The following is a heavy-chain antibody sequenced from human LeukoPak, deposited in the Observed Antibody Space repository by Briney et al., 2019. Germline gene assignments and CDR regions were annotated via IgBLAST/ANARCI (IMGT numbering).Heavy chain of an antibody. CDR3: ARESIAATTQPFDY. J-gene: IGHJ4*02. CDR1: GGTFSSYG. CDR2: IIPIFGTA. D-gene: IGHD2-15*01. V-gene: IGHV1-69*01. Sequence: GASVKVSCKASGGTFSSYGISWVRQAPGQGLEWMGGIIPIFGTANYAQKFQGRVTITADESTSTAYMELSSLRSEDTAVYYCARESIAATTQPFDYWGQGTLVTVSS.